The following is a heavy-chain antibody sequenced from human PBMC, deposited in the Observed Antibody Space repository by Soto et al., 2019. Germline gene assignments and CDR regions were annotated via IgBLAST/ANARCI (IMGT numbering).Heavy chain of an antibody. CDR1: GGSFSGYY. CDR3: ASSWGRNFYYGSGRHYYYDMDV. CDR2: INHSGST. D-gene: IGHD3-10*01. Sequence: ETLSLTCAVYGGSFSGYYWSWIRQPPGKGLEWIGEINHSGSTNYNPSLKSRVTISVDTSKNQFSLKLSSVTAADTAVYYCASSWGRNFYYGSGRHYYYDMDVWGQGTTVTVSS. V-gene: IGHV4-34*01. J-gene: IGHJ6*02.